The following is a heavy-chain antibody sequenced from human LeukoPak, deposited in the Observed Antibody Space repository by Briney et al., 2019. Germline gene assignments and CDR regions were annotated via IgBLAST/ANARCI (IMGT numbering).Heavy chain of an antibody. CDR2: INHSGST. CDR3: ARGKQWPSYYYYGMDV. D-gene: IGHD6-19*01. CDR1: GGSFSGYY. J-gene: IGHJ6*02. Sequence: SETLSLTCAVYGGSFSGYYWSWTRPPPGKGLEWIGEINHSGSTNYNPSLKSRVTISVDTSKNQFSLKLSSVTAADTAVYYCARGKQWPSYYYYGMDVWGQGTTVTVSS. V-gene: IGHV4-34*01.